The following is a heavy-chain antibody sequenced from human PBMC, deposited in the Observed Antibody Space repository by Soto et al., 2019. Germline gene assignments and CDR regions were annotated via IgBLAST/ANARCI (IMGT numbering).Heavy chain of an antibody. J-gene: IGHJ6*03. CDR1: GYTFTSYD. CDR3: ASGDFWSGYSYYYYMDV. V-gene: IGHV1-8*01. CDR2: MNPNSGNT. D-gene: IGHD3-3*01. Sequence: QVQLVQSGAEVKKTGASVKVSCKASGYTFTSYDINWVRQATGQGLEWMGWMNPNSGNTGYAQKFHGRVTMTRNTSLSTAYMELSSLRSEDTAVYYCASGDFWSGYSYYYYMDVWGKGTPVTVSS.